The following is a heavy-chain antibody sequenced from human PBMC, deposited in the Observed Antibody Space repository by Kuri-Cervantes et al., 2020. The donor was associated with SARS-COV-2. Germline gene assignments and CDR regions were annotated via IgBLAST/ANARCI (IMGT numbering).Heavy chain of an antibody. CDR2: ISYDGSNK. V-gene: IGHV3-30*01. J-gene: IGHJ6*02. D-gene: IGHD3-9*01. CDR3: ARGPYYDILTGYYDYYYYGMDV. Sequence: LSLTCAASGFTFSSYAMHWVRQAPGKGLEWVAVISYDGSNKYYADSVKGRFTISRDNSKNTLYLQMNSLRAEDTAVYYCARGPYYDILTGYYDYYYYGMDVWGQGTTVTVSS. CDR1: GFTFSSYA.